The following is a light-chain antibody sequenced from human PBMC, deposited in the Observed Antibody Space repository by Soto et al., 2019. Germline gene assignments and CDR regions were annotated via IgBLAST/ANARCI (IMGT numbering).Light chain of an antibody. V-gene: IGKV3D-15*01. Sequence: EIVLTQSPGTLSLSPGERATLSCRARQSVSSNYVAWYQQKPGQAPRLLIYGASTRATGIPARFSGSGSGTEFTLTISSLQSEDFAVYYCQQYNNWPPSITFGQGTRLEI. J-gene: IGKJ5*01. CDR3: QQYNNWPPSIT. CDR2: GAS. CDR1: QSVSSN.